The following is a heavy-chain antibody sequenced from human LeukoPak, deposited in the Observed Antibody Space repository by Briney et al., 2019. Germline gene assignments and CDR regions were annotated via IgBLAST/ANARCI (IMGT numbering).Heavy chain of an antibody. CDR3: ARDGSSWSFDY. CDR1: GFTFSSYA. V-gene: IGHV3-23*01. CDR2: ATGRGVGT. D-gene: IGHD6-13*01. Sequence: GGSLRLSCAASGFTFSSYALAWVRQTPGKGLEWVSAATGRGVGTHYADSVKGRFTISRDNSKNTLYLQMNSLRAEDTAVYYCARDGSSWSFDYWGQGTLVTVSS. J-gene: IGHJ4*02.